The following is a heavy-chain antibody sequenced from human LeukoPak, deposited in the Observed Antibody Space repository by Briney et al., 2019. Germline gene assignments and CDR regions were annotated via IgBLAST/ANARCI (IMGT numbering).Heavy chain of an antibody. V-gene: IGHV3-53*01. CDR3: ARAQLASGTDY. CDR1: GFTVRYNS. J-gene: IGHJ4*02. CDR2: IYADGTT. D-gene: IGHD1-1*01. Sequence: PGGSLRLSCAASGFTVRYNSMTWVRQAPGKGLEWVSTIYADGTTYYADSMKGRLTISRDSSKNTLDLQMNSLRAEDTAVYYCARAQLASGTDYWGQGTLVTVSS.